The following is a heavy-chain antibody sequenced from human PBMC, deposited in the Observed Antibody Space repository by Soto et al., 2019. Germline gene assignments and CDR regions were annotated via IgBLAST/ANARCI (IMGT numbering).Heavy chain of an antibody. CDR2: ITPSGATT. J-gene: IGHJ4*02. V-gene: IGHV1-46*01. D-gene: IGHD3-10*01. Sequence: QVQLVQSGAEVKKPGASVKISCKASGYIFSSFYMYGVRQAPGQGLEWKGIITPSGATTKYAQKIRGGATMTSDTSTSTDYMERSSMTSDDTAVYYCASAPNDRGDSRFEYWGQGTPVTVSS. CDR3: ASAPNDRGDSRFEY. CDR1: GYIFSSFY.